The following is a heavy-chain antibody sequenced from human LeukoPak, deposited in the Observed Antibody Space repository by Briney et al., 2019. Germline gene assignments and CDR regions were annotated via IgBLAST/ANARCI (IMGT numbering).Heavy chain of an antibody. J-gene: IGHJ1*01. CDR2: IRSDGTST. CDR3: ARGGDPVKYYAEYFQY. V-gene: IGHV3-74*01. CDR1: GFTFSNYW. D-gene: IGHD2-21*02. Sequence: AGGPLRLSCAASGFTFSNYWMHWVRQGPGKTLVWVSRIRSDGTSTSYADSVKGRFTISRDNAKNTLYLQMSSLRAEDTAVYYCARGGDPVKYYAEYFQYWGQGTLVTVSS.